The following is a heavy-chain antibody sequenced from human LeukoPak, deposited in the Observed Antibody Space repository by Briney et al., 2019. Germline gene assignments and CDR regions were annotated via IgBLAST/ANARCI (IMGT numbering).Heavy chain of an antibody. CDR2: IYYSGST. CDR3: ARDRYFDWSSTYFDY. D-gene: IGHD3-9*01. V-gene: IGHV4-30-4*01. Sequence: SETLSLTCTVSGGSISSGDYYWSWIRQPPGKGLEWIGYIYYSGSTYYNPSLKSRVTISVDTSKNQFSLKLSSVTAADTAVYYCARDRYFDWSSTYFDYWGQGTLVTVSS. J-gene: IGHJ4*02. CDR1: GGSISSGDYY.